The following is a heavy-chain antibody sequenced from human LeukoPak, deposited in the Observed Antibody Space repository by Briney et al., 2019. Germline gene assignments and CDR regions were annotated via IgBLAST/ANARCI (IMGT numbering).Heavy chain of an antibody. CDR1: GLTFSSYW. J-gene: IGHJ4*02. CDR2: IKSDGSTT. Sequence: GGSLRLSCAASGLTFSSYWRHWVPQAPGQGLVWVSRIKSDGSTTNYADSVKGRFTISRDNAKNTLYLQMNGLRAEDTAVYYCARDPSAWSGYYDYWGQGTPVTVSS. CDR3: ARDPSAWSGYYDY. D-gene: IGHD3-3*01. V-gene: IGHV3-74*01.